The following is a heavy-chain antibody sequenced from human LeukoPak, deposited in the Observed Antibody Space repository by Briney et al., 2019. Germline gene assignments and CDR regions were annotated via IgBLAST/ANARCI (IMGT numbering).Heavy chain of an antibody. J-gene: IGHJ6*02. D-gene: IGHD1-26*01. CDR2: MYYSGRT. CDR1: GASISSYY. CDR3: ARTFSESYYYYGMDV. Sequence: SETLSLTCTVSGASISSYYWSWIRQPPGKGLEWIGYMYYSGRTNYNPSLKSRVTIPVDTPKNQFSLKLSSVTAADTAVYYCARTFSESYYYYGMDVWGQGTTVTVSS. V-gene: IGHV4-59*01.